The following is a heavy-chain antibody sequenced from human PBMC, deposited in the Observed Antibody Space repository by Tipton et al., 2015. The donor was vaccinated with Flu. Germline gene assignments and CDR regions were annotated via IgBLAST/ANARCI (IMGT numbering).Heavy chain of an antibody. V-gene: IGHV3-7*01. Sequence: SLRLSCEASAFRFSDYWMHWVRQAPGMGLEWVANINQDGSEIYYVDSVRGRFTISRDNSKNTLYLQMAGLRVEDTAIYYCVRQIAGSASYWGQGTLVTVSS. J-gene: IGHJ4*02. CDR3: VRQIAGSASY. CDR2: INQDGSEI. CDR1: AFRFSDYW. D-gene: IGHD6-19*01.